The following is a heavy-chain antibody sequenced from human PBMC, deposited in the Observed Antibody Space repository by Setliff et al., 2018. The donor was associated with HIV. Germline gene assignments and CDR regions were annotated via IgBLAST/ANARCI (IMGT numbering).Heavy chain of an antibody. CDR3: ARHPPNLDWLDP. CDR1: GGSISTSTYY. V-gene: IGHV4-39*01. CDR2: IYYSGST. J-gene: IGHJ5*02. Sequence: SETLSLTCTVSGGSISTSTYYWGWIRQPPGKGLEWIGSIYYSGSTYYNSSLQSRVTISVDTSKNQFSLKVNSVTAADTAVYYCARHPPNLDWLDPWGQGTRVTVS.